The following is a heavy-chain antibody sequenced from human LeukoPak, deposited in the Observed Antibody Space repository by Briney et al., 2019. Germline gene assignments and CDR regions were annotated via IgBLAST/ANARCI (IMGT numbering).Heavy chain of an antibody. CDR1: GFTFSSYA. J-gene: IGHJ3*01. CDR2: ISSSSNTI. CDR3: ARELGH. D-gene: IGHD3-16*01. Sequence: GSLRLSCAASGFTFSSYAMNWVRQAPGKGLEWVSYISSSSNTIYYADSVRGRFTISRDIAKNSLYLQMNSLRAEDTAVYYCARELGHWGQGTMVTVSS. V-gene: IGHV3-48*01.